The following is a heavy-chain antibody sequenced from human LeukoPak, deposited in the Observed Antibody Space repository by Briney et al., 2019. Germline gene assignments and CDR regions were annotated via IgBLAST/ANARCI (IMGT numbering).Heavy chain of an antibody. CDR3: ARDRVGDCSGGSCYPNWFDP. D-gene: IGHD2-15*01. CDR1: GYTFTGYY. Sequence: ASVKVSCKASGYTFTGYYMHWVRQAPGQGLEWMGWINPNSGDTNYAQKFQGRVTMTRDTSISTAYMELSRLRSDDTAVCYCARDRVGDCSGGSCYPNWFDPWGQGTLVTVSS. J-gene: IGHJ5*02. V-gene: IGHV1-2*02. CDR2: INPNSGDT.